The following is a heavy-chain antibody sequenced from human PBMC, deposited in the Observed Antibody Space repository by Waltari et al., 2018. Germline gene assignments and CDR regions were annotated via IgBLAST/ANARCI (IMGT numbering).Heavy chain of an antibody. CDR1: GFTFSSYA. Sequence: EVQLLESGGGLVQPGGSLRLSCAASGFTFSSYAMSWVRRGPGKGLEWVSAISGRGGSTYYADSVKGRFTISRDNSKNTLYLQMNSLRAEDTAVYYCAKSRANWNADFDYWGQGTLVTVSS. CDR3: AKSRANWNADFDY. V-gene: IGHV3-23*01. D-gene: IGHD1-1*01. CDR2: ISGRGGST. J-gene: IGHJ4*02.